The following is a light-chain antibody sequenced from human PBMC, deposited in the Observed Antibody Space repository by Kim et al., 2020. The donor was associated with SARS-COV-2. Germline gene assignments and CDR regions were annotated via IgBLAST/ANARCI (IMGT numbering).Light chain of an antibody. V-gene: IGLV3-19*01. J-gene: IGLJ3*02. CDR1: GLSTYY. Sequence: ALGQTVRITCQGDGLSTYYASWYQQKPGQAPILVIYGKNNRPSGIPDRFSASTSGNTGSLTITGAQAEDEADYCCNSRDSSGNHLVFGGGTQLTVL. CDR3: NSRDSSGNHLV. CDR2: GKN.